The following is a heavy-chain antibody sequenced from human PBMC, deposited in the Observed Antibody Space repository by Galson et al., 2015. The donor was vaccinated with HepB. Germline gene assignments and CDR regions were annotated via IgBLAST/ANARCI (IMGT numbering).Heavy chain of an antibody. J-gene: IGHJ4*02. CDR2: SNAGNGNT. D-gene: IGHD6-13*01. Sequence: SVKVSCKASGYAFTTYAMHWVRQAPGQRLEWMGWSNAGNGNTKYSQKFQGRVTFSSDTSATTAYMELSSLRSEDTAVYYCAKGEHSSSWYPCVDSWGQGTLVVVSS. CDR1: GYAFTTYA. V-gene: IGHV1-3*01. CDR3: AKGEHSSSWYPCVDS.